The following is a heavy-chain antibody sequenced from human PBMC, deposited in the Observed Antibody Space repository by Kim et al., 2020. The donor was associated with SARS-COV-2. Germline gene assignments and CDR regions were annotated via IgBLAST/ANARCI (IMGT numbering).Heavy chain of an antibody. Sequence: SETLSLTCTVSGGSISSYYWSWIRQPPGKGLEWIGYIYYSGSTNYNPSLKSRVTISVDTSKNQFSLKLSSVTAAHTAVYYCAREYCSGGSCYGFIWGQGTMVTVSS. CDR2: IYYSGST. J-gene: IGHJ3*02. D-gene: IGHD2-15*01. CDR3: AREYCSGGSCYGFI. V-gene: IGHV4-59*13. CDR1: GGSISSYY.